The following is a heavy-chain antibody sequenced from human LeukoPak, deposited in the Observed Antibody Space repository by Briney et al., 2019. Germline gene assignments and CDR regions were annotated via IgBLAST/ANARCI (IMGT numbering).Heavy chain of an antibody. J-gene: IGHJ4*02. Sequence: GGSLRLSCAASGFTFSDYYMSWIRQAPGKGLEWVSGINWNGGSTAYADSVKGRFTISRDNAKNSLYLQMNSLRAEDTAVYYCARPQDYYDSSGYYYHDGFDYWGQGTLVTVSS. V-gene: IGHV3-20*04. CDR3: ARPQDYYDSSGYYYHDGFDY. CDR2: INWNGGST. CDR1: GFTFSDYY. D-gene: IGHD3-22*01.